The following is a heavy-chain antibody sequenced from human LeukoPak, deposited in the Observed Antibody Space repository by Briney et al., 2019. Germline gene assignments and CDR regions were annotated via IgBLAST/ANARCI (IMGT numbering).Heavy chain of an antibody. CDR3: ARDRATSPYYDYVWGSFALLSGAFDI. Sequence: SETLSLTCTVSGGSISSYYWSWIRQPAGKGLEWIGRIYTSGSTNYNPSLKSRVTMSVDTSKNQFSLKLSSVTAADTAVYYCARDRATSPYYDYVWGSFALLSGAFDIWGQGTMVTVSS. J-gene: IGHJ3*02. V-gene: IGHV4-4*07. CDR2: IYTSGST. CDR1: GGSISSYY. D-gene: IGHD3-16*01.